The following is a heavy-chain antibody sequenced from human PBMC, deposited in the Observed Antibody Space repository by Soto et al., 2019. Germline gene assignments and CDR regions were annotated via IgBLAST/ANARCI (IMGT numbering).Heavy chain of an antibody. D-gene: IGHD2-15*01. CDR2: IYWDDVQ. CDR1: GFSLSTSGVG. V-gene: IGHV2-5*02. CDR3: AHSPCSGGTCYLFDY. J-gene: IGHJ4*02. Sequence: QITLRESGPTLVKPTQTLTLTCTISGFSLSTSGVGVGWIRQPPGKSLEWLALIYWDDVQGYSPSLKTRLTITKDTSRSQVVLTMTNMDPVDTATYYCAHSPCSGGTCYLFDYWGQGTLVTVSS.